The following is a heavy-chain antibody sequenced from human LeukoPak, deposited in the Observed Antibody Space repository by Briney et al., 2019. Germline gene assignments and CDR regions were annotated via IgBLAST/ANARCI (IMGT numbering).Heavy chain of an antibody. D-gene: IGHD4-17*01. CDR3: AKVIIAFDYGSNWFDP. CDR1: GFTVSSNY. CDR2: IYSGGST. J-gene: IGHJ5*02. Sequence: GGSLRLSCAASGFTVSSNYMSWVRQAPGKGLEWVSVIYSGGSTYYADSVKGRFTISRDNSKNTLYLQMNSLRAEDTAVYYCAKVIIAFDYGSNWFDPWGQGTLVTVSS. V-gene: IGHV3-53*01.